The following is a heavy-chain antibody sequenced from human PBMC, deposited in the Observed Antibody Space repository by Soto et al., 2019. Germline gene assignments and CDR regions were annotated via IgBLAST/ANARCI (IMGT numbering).Heavy chain of an antibody. Sequence: SETLSLTCTVSGGSISSGGYYWSWIRQHPGKGLEWIGYIYYSGSTYYNPSLKSRVTISVDTSKNQFSLKLSSVTAADTAVYYCARGHGTMVRGVIISGWFDPWGQGTLVTVSS. CDR3: ARGHGTMVRGVIISGWFDP. CDR1: GGSISSGGYY. D-gene: IGHD3-10*01. CDR2: IYYSGST. V-gene: IGHV4-31*03. J-gene: IGHJ5*02.